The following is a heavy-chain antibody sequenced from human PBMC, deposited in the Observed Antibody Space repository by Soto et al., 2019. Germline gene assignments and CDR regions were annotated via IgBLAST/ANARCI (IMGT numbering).Heavy chain of an antibody. Sequence: QVQLQESGPGLVKPSGTLSLTCAVSSGSISSSNWWSWVRQPPGKGLEWIGEIYHSGSTNYNPSLKGRVTISVDKSKNQFSLKLSSVTAADTAVYYCARVRYDFWSGYRRFDPWGQGTLVTVSS. CDR1: SGSISSSNW. D-gene: IGHD3-3*01. CDR3: ARVRYDFWSGYRRFDP. J-gene: IGHJ5*02. CDR2: IYHSGST. V-gene: IGHV4-4*02.